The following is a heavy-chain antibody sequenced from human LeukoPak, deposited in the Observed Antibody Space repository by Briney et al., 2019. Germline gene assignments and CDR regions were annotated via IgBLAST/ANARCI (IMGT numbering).Heavy chain of an antibody. Sequence: GGSLRLSCAASGFTFTTYAMHWVRQAPGRGLEYVSAISANGFSTNYANSVKGRFTISTENSKNMLYLQMGSLRTEDMAVYYCARESLVSGYTSSWYVFDYWGQGTLVTVSS. D-gene: IGHD6-13*01. J-gene: IGHJ4*02. CDR3: ARESLVSGYTSSWYVFDY. CDR1: GFTFTTYA. V-gene: IGHV3-64*01. CDR2: ISANGFST.